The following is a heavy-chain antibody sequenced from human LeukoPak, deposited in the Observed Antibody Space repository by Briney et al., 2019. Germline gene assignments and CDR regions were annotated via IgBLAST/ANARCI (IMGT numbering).Heavy chain of an antibody. Sequence: GGSLRLSCAASGFTFDDYGMSWVRQAPGKGLEWVSGINWNGGSTGYADSVKGRFTISRDDAKNSPYLQMNSLRAEDTALYYCARRVGTVTEGYYFDYWGQGTLVTVSS. D-gene: IGHD5-18*01. CDR1: GFTFDDYG. J-gene: IGHJ4*02. CDR2: INWNGGST. CDR3: ARRVGTVTEGYYFDY. V-gene: IGHV3-20*04.